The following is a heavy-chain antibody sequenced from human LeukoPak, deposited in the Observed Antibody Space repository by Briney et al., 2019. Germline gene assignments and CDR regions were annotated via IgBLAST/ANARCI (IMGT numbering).Heavy chain of an antibody. CDR1: GYTFSSYG. J-gene: IGHJ5*02. V-gene: IGHV1-18*01. D-gene: IGHD1-26*01. CDR3: ARDWAPLSGNYYDAWFNP. Sequence: ASVKVSCKASGYTFSSYGISWVRQAPGQGLEWMGWISADDGNTKYAQKLQGRVTMTTDTSTSTAYMELRSLRSDDTAVYYCARDWAPLSGNYYDAWFNPWGQGTLVTVSS. CDR2: ISADDGNT.